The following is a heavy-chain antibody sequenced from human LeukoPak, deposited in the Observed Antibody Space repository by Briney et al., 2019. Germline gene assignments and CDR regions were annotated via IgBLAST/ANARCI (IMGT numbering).Heavy chain of an antibody. V-gene: IGHV4-30-2*01. J-gene: IGHJ4*02. Sequence: PSETLSLTCAVSGGSISSGGYSWSWIRQPPGKGLEWIGYIYHSGSTYYNPSLKSRVTISVDRSKNHFSLRLSSVAAADTAVYYCARGSDYYDSSGYSPFDYWGQGTLVTVSS. D-gene: IGHD3-22*01. CDR3: ARGSDYYDSSGYSPFDY. CDR2: IYHSGST. CDR1: GGSISSGGYS.